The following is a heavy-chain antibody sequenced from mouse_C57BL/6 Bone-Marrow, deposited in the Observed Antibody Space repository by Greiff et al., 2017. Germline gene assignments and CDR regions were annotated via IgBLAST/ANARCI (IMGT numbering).Heavy chain of an antibody. CDR2: IRSKSNNYAT. V-gene: IGHV10-1*01. J-gene: IGHJ4*01. CDR3: ERLTTVGAMDY. Sequence: EVQGVESGGGLVQPKGSLKLSCAASGFSFNTYAMNWVRQAPGKGLEWVARIRSKSNNYATYYADSVKDRFTISRDDSESMLYLQMNNLKTEDTAMYYCERLTTVGAMDYWGQGTSVTVSS. CDR1: GFSFNTYA. D-gene: IGHD1-1*01.